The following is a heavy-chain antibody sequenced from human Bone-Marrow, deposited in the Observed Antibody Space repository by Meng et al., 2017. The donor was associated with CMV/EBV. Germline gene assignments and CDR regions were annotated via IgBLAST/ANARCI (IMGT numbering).Heavy chain of an antibody. CDR1: GYTFTSYG. CDR3: ARGLTYYDILTLDY. J-gene: IGHJ4*02. D-gene: IGHD3-9*01. V-gene: IGHV1-18*01. Sequence: ASVKVSCKASGYTFTSYGISWVRQAPGQGLEWMGWISAYNGNTNYAQKLQGRVTMTTDTSTSTAYMELRSLRSDDTAVYYWARGLTYYDILTLDYWGQGTLVTVSS. CDR2: ISAYNGNT.